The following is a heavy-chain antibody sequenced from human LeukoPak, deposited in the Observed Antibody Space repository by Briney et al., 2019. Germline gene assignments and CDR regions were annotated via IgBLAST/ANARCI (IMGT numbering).Heavy chain of an antibody. V-gene: IGHV1-18*01. D-gene: IGHD5-24*01. Sequence: ASVKVSCKASGYTFTSYGISWVRQAPGQGLEWMGWISAYNGNTNYAQKLQGRVTMTTDTSTSTAYMELRSLRSDDTAVYYCVRDLGPRGIISPQGYWGQGTLVTVSS. CDR1: GYTFTSYG. CDR3: VRDLGPRGIISPQGY. J-gene: IGHJ4*02. CDR2: ISAYNGNT.